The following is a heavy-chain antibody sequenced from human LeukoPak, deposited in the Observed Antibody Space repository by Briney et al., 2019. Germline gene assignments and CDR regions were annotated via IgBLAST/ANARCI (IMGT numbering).Heavy chain of an antibody. D-gene: IGHD4-17*01. CDR1: GFTFSSYA. V-gene: IGHV3-9*01. CDR2: ISWNSGSI. CDR3: AVLTTVRTDDAFDV. J-gene: IGHJ3*01. Sequence: PGGSLRLSCAASGFTFSSYAMHWVRQGPGKGLEWVSGISWNSGSIGYADSVKGRFTISRDNAKNSLYLQMNSLRAEDTALYYCAVLTTVRTDDAFDVWGQGTMVTVSS.